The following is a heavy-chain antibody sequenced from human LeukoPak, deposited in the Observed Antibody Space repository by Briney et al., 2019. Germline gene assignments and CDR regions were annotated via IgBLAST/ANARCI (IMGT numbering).Heavy chain of an antibody. V-gene: IGHV1-69*13. CDR3: ASRSSYSSSSGSYYYYMDV. J-gene: IGHJ6*03. CDR2: IIPIFGTA. CDR1: GGTFSSYA. D-gene: IGHD6-6*01. Sequence: SVKVSCKASGGTFSSYAISWVRQAPGQGLEWMGGIIPIFGTANYAQKFQGRVTITADESTSIAYMELSSLRSEDTAVYYCASRSSYSSSSGSYYYYMDVWGKGTTVTVSS.